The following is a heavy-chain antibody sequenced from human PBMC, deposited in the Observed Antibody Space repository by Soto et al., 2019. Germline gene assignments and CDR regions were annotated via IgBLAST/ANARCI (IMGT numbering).Heavy chain of an antibody. CDR3: ASAWSGYYNDY. Sequence: QLQLQESGPGLVKPSETLSLTCTVSGGSISSSSYYWGWIRQPPGKGLEWIGSIYYSGSTSYNPSLKSRVTISVDTSKNQFSLKLSSVTAADTAVYYCASAWSGYYNDYWGQGTLVTVSS. CDR1: GGSISSSSYY. J-gene: IGHJ4*02. CDR2: IYYSGST. V-gene: IGHV4-39*01. D-gene: IGHD3-3*01.